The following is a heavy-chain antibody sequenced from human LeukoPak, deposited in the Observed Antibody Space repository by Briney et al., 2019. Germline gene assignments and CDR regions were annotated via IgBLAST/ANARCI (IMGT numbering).Heavy chain of an antibody. CDR1: GETFTNYY. J-gene: IGHJ5*02. V-gene: IGHV4-34*01. CDR2: VNHSGSA. D-gene: IGHD1-7*01. Sequence: SETLSLTCVVYGETFTNYYWSWIRQPPGKGLEWIGEVNHSGSANYNPSLKSRVTISVDTSKSQSSLRLNSVTAADTAVYYCARGPRLKLELRKKYNWFDPWGQGSLVTVSS. CDR3: ARGPRLKLELRKKYNWFDP.